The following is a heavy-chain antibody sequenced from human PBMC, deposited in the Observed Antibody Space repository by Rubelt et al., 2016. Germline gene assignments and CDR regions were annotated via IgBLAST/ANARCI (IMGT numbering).Heavy chain of an antibody. CDR1: YTFTSYA. CDR2: INAGNGNT. D-gene: IGHD1-7*01. J-gene: IGHJ3*02. Sequence: YTFTSYAMHWVRQAPGQRLEWMGWINAGNGNTNYAQKLQGRVTMTTDTSTSTAYTELRSLRSDDTAVYYCARGITGTTLHHDAFDIWGQGTMVTVSS. V-gene: IGHV1-3*01. CDR3: ARGITGTTLHHDAFDI.